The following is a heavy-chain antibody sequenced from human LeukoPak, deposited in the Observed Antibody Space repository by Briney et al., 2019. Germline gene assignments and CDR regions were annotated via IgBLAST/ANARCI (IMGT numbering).Heavy chain of an antibody. CDR1: GFTFDDYG. V-gene: IGHV3-23*01. D-gene: IGHD6-13*01. CDR2: ISGSGGST. CDR3: ATERDSSWTFDS. J-gene: IGHJ4*02. Sequence: GGSLRLSCAASGFTFDDYGMSWVRQAPGKGLEWVSAISGSGGSTYYADSVKGRFTISRDNSKNTLYLQLNSLRAEDTAVYYCATERDSSWTFDSWGQGTLVTVSS.